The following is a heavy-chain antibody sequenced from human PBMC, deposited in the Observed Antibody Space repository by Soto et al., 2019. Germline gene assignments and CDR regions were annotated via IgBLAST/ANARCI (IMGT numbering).Heavy chain of an antibody. CDR3: ARGRYSSSQYPIYYFDY. D-gene: IGHD6-6*01. CDR2: IWYDGSNK. V-gene: IGHV3-33*01. J-gene: IGHJ4*02. Sequence: GGSLRLSCAASGFTFSSYGMHWVRQAPGKGLEWVAVIWYDGSNKYYADSVKGRFTISRDNSKNTLYLQMNSLRAEDTAVYYCARGRYSSSQYPIYYFDYWGQGTLVTVSS. CDR1: GFTFSSYG.